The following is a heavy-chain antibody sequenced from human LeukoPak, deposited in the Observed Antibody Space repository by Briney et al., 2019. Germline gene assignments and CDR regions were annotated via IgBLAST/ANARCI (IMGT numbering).Heavy chain of an antibody. Sequence: SETLSLTCTVSGGSISSGDYYWSWIRQPPGKGLEWIGYIYYSGSTYYNPSLKSRVTISVDTSKNQFSLKLSSVTAADTAVYYCARAPDGYINGDFDYWGQGTLVTVSS. CDR3: ARAPDGYINGDFDY. D-gene: IGHD5-24*01. V-gene: IGHV4-30-4*01. J-gene: IGHJ4*02. CDR2: IYYSGST. CDR1: GGSISSGDYY.